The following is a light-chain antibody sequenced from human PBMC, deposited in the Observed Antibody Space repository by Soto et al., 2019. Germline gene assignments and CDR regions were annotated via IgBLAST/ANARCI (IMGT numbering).Light chain of an antibody. CDR3: QQLNSYPIT. CDR1: QGISSY. Sequence: DIQLTQSPSFLSASVGDRVTITCRASQGISSYLAWYQQKPGTAPKVLISAASTLQSGVPSRFSGSGSGTEFTLTISSLQPEDFATYYCQQLNSYPITFGQGTRLEIK. V-gene: IGKV1-9*01. CDR2: AAS. J-gene: IGKJ5*01.